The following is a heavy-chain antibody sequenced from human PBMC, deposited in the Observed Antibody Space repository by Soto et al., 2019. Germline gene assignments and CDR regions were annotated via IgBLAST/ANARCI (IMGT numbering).Heavy chain of an antibody. Sequence: GSLRLSCAASGFTFSSYAMSWVRQAPGKGLEWVSAISGSGGSTYYADSVKGRFTISRDNSKNTLYLQMNSLRAEDTAVYYCANDYYDSSGYYPPWFDPWGQGTLVTVSS. CDR3: ANDYYDSSGYYPPWFDP. D-gene: IGHD3-22*01. V-gene: IGHV3-23*01. CDR1: GFTFSSYA. CDR2: ISGSGGST. J-gene: IGHJ5*02.